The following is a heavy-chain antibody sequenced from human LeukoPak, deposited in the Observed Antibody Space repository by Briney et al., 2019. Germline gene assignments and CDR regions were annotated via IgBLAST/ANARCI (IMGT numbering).Heavy chain of an antibody. CDR3: ARDNGYYPDH. Sequence: ASVKVSCKASGYTFTGYYMHWVRQAPGQGLEWMGWINPNTGRTNYAQKFQGRVTMTRDTSISIVYMELSRLTSNDTALYFCARDNGYYPDHWGQGTLVTVSS. CDR1: GYTFTGYY. J-gene: IGHJ4*02. CDR2: INPNTGRT. D-gene: IGHD3-3*01. V-gene: IGHV1-2*02.